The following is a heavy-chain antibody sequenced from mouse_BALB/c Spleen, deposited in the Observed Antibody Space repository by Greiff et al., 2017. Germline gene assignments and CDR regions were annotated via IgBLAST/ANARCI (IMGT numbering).Heavy chain of an antibody. J-gene: IGHJ2*01. V-gene: IGHV1-61*01. CDR3: TRWKDDYGYDGRDY. D-gene: IGHD2-2*01. Sequence: VLLQQPGAELVRPGASLKLSCKASGYTFTSYWMNWVKQRPGQGLEWMGMIDPSDSETHYNQIFKDKATLTVDKSSSTAYMQLSSLTSEDSAVYSGTRWKDDYGYDGRDYWGQGTTLTVAA. CDR1: GYTFTSYW. CDR2: IDPSDSET.